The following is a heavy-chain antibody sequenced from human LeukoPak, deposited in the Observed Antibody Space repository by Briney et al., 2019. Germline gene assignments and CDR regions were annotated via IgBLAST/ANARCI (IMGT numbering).Heavy chain of an antibody. CDR2: ISDRGST. D-gene: IGHD6-13*01. V-gene: IGHV4-31*03. J-gene: IGHJ4*02. Sequence: SETLSLTCTVSGGSISSGVYYWSWIRQHPGKGLEWVGYISDRGSTYYNPSLKSRVTVSVDTSKSQFSLKVSSVTAADTAVYYCARGVYIAAGQYGYWGQGTLVTVSS. CDR1: GGSISSGVYY. CDR3: ARGVYIAAGQYGY.